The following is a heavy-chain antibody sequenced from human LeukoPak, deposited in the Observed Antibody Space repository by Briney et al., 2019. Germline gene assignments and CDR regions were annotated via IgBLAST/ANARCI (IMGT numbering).Heavy chain of an antibody. CDR3: ARQQYSYGPFDY. J-gene: IGHJ4*02. D-gene: IGHD5-18*01. V-gene: IGHV4-59*08. CDR1: GGSISSYY. Sequence: TSETLSLTCTVSGGSISSYYWSWIRQPPGKGLEWIGYIYYSGSTNYNPSLKSRVTISVDTSKNQFSLKLSSVTAADTAVYYCARQQYSYGPFDYWGQGTLVTVSS. CDR2: IYYSGST.